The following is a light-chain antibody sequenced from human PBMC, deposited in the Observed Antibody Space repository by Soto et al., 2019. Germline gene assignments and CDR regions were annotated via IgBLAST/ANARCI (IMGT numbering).Light chain of an antibody. CDR1: QSVSSSY. Sequence: EIVLTQSPGTLSLSPGERATLSCRASQSVSSSYLAWYQQNPGQAPRLLIYGASSRASGIPDRFSGSGSGTDFTLTISRLEPDDFAVYYCQQYGSSPWTFGQGTKVDIK. CDR3: QQYGSSPWT. V-gene: IGKV3-20*01. CDR2: GAS. J-gene: IGKJ1*01.